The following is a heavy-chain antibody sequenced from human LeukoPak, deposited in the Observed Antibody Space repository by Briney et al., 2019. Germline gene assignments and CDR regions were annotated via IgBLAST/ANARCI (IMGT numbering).Heavy chain of an antibody. CDR2: ISGSGGST. CDR3: AKYLYPGYYYPTDY. Sequence: PGGSLRLSCAASGFTFSSYAMSWVRQAPGKGLEWVSAISGSGGSTYYADSVKGRFTISRDNSKNTLYLQMNSLRAEDTAVYYCAKYLYPGYYYPTDYWGQGTLVTVSS. CDR1: GFTFSSYA. D-gene: IGHD3-22*01. J-gene: IGHJ4*02. V-gene: IGHV3-23*01.